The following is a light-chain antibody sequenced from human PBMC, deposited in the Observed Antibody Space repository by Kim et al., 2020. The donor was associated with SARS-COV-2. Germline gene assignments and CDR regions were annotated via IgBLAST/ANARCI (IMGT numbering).Light chain of an antibody. CDR2: GAS. CDR1: QDIRND. J-gene: IGKJ5*01. CDR3: LQHNTYPIP. Sequence: SASVGDRVTMTCRASQDIRNDLGWYQQNPGRAPKRLIYGASSLQSGVPSRFSGSGSGTEFTLTISSPQPEDFATYFCLQHNTYPIPFGQGKRLEIK. V-gene: IGKV1-17*01.